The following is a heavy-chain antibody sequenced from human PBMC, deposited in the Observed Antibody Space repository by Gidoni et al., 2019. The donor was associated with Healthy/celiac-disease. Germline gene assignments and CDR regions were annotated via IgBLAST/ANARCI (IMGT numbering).Heavy chain of an antibody. V-gene: IGHV3-23*01. CDR2: IGGSCGST. Sequence: EVQLLESGGGLVQPGGSMRLSCAASGFTFSSYAMSWVLRAPGKGLEWVAAIGGSCGSTYYEDSVKGRFTISSDNSKNTRYLQMNSLRAEDTAVYYCAKDRGIAAAGPQGVWGQGTLVTVSS. J-gene: IGHJ4*02. D-gene: IGHD6-13*01. CDR3: AKDRGIAAAGPQGV. CDR1: GFTFSSYA.